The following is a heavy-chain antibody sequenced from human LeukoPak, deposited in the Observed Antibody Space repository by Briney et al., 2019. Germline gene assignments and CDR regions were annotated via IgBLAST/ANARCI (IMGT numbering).Heavy chain of an antibody. CDR3: AKATMVRGPTDY. J-gene: IGHJ4*02. CDR2: ISGSGGST. D-gene: IGHD3-10*01. V-gene: IGHV3-23*01. Sequence: GGSLTPSWPASGFTLSSYAMSWVRPAAGKGLEWVSAISGSGGSTYYADSVKGRFTISRDNSKNTLYLQMNSLRAEDTAVYYCAKATMVRGPTDYWGQGTLVTVSS. CDR1: GFTLSSYA.